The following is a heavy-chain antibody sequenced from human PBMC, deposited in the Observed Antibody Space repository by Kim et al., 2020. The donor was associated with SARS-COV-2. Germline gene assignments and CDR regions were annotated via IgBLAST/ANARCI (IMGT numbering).Heavy chain of an antibody. CDR2: INPNSGCT. J-gene: IGHJ4*02. Sequence: ASVKVSCKASGYTFTGYYMHWVRQAPGQGLEWMGRINPNSGCTNYAQKFQGRVTMTRDTSISTAYMELSRLRSDDTAVYYCATDYSWNDSLETPGDYWGQGTLVTVSS. CDR1: GYTFTGYY. CDR3: ATDYSWNDSLETPGDY. V-gene: IGHV1-2*06. D-gene: IGHD1-1*01.